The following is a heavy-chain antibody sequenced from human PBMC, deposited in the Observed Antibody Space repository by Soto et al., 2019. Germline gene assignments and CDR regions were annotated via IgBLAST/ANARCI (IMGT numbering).Heavy chain of an antibody. D-gene: IGHD3-10*01. Sequence: LDTLSLSCTFSGFSVSSGGNYWGWIRQPPGKELEFLGYIYRDGSTLVNSSLKSRLTLSMETSKNQFSLNLSSVTAADTAMYFCMRAHESGDFYGMSVWGPGTKVPVSS. CDR2: IYRDGST. V-gene: IGHV4-61*08. CDR1: GFSVSSGGNY. CDR3: MRAHESGDFYGMSV. J-gene: IGHJ6*02.